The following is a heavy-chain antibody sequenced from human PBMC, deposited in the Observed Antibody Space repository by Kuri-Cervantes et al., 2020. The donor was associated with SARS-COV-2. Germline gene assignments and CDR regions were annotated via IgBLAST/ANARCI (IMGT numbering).Heavy chain of an antibody. CDR3: ARDNSRRLYYYYMDV. Sequence: SETLSLTCTVSGGSISSGSYCWSWIRQPAGKGLEWIGRIYTSGSTNYNPSLKSRVTISVDTSKNQFSLKLSSVTAADTAVYYCARDNSRRLYYYYMDVWGKGTTVTVSS. V-gene: IGHV4-61*02. J-gene: IGHJ6*03. D-gene: IGHD4-23*01. CDR2: IYTSGST. CDR1: GGSISSGSYC.